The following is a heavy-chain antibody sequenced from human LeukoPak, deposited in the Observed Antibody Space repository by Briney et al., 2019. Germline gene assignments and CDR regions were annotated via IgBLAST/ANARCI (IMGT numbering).Heavy chain of an antibody. Sequence: EASVKVSCKASGYTFTSYDINWVRQATGQGLEWMGWMNPNSGNTGYAQKFQGRVTMTRNTSISTAYMELSSLRSGDTAVYYCARGRVGYLTWYDYWGQGTLVTVSS. J-gene: IGHJ4*02. D-gene: IGHD5-12*01. CDR2: MNPNSGNT. CDR3: ARGRVGYLTWYDY. V-gene: IGHV1-8*01. CDR1: GYTFTSYD.